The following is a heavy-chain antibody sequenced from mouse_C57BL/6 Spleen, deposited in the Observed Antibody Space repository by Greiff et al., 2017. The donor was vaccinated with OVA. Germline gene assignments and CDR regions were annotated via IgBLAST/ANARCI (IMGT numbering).Heavy chain of an antibody. D-gene: IGHD2-3*01. CDR3: ARQRRYDGSLFAY. Sequence: EVQVVESGGGLVKPGGSLKLSCAASGFTFSSYTMSWVRQTPEKRLEWVATISGGGGNTYYPDSVKGRFTISRDNAKNTLYLQMSSLRSEDTALYYCARQRRYDGSLFAYWGQGTLVTVSA. J-gene: IGHJ3*01. CDR1: GFTFSSYT. CDR2: ISGGGGNT. V-gene: IGHV5-9*01.